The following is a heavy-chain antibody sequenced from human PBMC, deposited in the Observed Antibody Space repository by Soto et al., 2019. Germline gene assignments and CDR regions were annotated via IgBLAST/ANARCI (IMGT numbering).Heavy chain of an antibody. CDR2: ISPIFGTT. CDR1: GGTFSSHA. CDR3: GSVGYCSSTNCLFYYYHYGMDV. V-gene: IGHV1-69*13. Sequence: SVKVSCKASGGTFSSHAISWVRQAPGRGLEWMGGISPIFGTTNYAQNFRARVTITADESTSTAYMELSSLTSEDTAVYYCGSVGYCSSTNCLFYYYHYGMDVWGQGTTVTVSS. J-gene: IGHJ6*02. D-gene: IGHD2-2*03.